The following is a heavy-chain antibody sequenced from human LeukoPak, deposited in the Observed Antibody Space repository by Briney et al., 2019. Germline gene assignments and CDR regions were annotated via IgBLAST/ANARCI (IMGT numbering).Heavy chain of an antibody. Sequence: GSLRLSCAASGFTFSKYWMLWVRQAPGKGLESVSRINTDGTVTTYADSVKGRFTVSRDDADNTMFLQMNSVRDEDTAVYYCATKQWLAPPPDSWGQGTPVTVSS. D-gene: IGHD6-19*01. CDR2: INTDGTVT. J-gene: IGHJ4*02. CDR3: ATKQWLAPPPDS. V-gene: IGHV3-74*01. CDR1: GFTFSKYW.